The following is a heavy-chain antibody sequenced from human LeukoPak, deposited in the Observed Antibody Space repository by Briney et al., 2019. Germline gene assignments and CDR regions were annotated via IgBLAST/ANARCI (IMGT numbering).Heavy chain of an antibody. Sequence: ASVKVSCKASGYTFTSYAMHWVRQAPGQRLEWMGWINAGNGNTKYSQKFQGRVTITRDTSASTAYMELSSLRSEDTAVYYCARGGYRSGGSCYGPYNWFDPWGQGTLVTVSS. D-gene: IGHD2-15*01. CDR1: GYTFTSYA. J-gene: IGHJ5*02. CDR3: ARGGYRSGGSCYGPYNWFDP. CDR2: INAGNGNT. V-gene: IGHV1-3*01.